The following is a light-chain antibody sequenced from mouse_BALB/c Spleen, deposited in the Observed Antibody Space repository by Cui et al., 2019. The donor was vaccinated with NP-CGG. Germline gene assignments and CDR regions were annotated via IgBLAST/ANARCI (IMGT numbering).Light chain of an antibody. CDR2: GTN. J-gene: IGLJ1*01. CDR3: ALWYSNHWV. Sequence: AVVTTESAVTTSPGEAVTLTCRSSTGTVTTSNYANWVQEKPDHLVTGLIGGTNNRTPGVPARFSGSLIGDKAALTITGAQTEDEAIYFCALWYSNHWVFGGGTKLTVL. V-gene: IGLV1*01. CDR1: TGTVTTSNY.